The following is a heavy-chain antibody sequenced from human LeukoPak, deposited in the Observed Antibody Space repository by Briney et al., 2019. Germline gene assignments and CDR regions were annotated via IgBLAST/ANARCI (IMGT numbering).Heavy chain of an antibody. D-gene: IGHD2-15*01. CDR1: GGTFRTYA. V-gene: IGHV1-2*02. J-gene: IGHJ4*02. CDR2: INPNSGGT. Sequence: ASVKVSCKASGGTFRTYAISWVRQAPGQGLEWMGWINPNSGGTNYAQKFQGRVTMTRDTSISTAYMELSRLRSDDTAVYYCARVYCSGGSCYSYFDYWGQGTLVTVSS. CDR3: ARVYCSGGSCYSYFDY.